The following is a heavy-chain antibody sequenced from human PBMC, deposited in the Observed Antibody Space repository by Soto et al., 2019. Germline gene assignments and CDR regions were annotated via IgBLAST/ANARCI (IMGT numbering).Heavy chain of an antibody. D-gene: IGHD2-15*01. CDR1: GFTFSNYA. CDR3: AKSPLGYCSGGSCYPPHYFDY. V-gene: IGHV3-23*01. J-gene: IGHJ4*02. CDR2: VGGSGDST. Sequence: EVQLLDSGGGLVQPGGSLRLSCAASGFTFSNYAMSWVRQAPGKGLEWVSGVGGSGDSTYYEDSVNGRLTISRDNSKDTLYLQMNSLRAEDTAVYYCAKSPLGYCSGGSCYPPHYFDYWGQGTLVTVSS.